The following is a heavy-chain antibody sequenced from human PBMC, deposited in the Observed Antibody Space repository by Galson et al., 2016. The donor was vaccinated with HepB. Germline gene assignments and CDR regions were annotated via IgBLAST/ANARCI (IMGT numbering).Heavy chain of an antibody. CDR3: AIGLGTYHWFDP. V-gene: IGHV1-69*04. CDR1: GGTFSNYA. D-gene: IGHD1-14*01. J-gene: IGHJ5*02. CDR2: IIPILDIT. Sequence: SVKVSCKASGGTFSNYAINWVRQAPGQGLEWMGRIIPILDITNFAQMFQGRVTITADKSTGTAYMELSSLRSEDTAVYYCAIGLGTYHWFDPWGQGTLVSVSS.